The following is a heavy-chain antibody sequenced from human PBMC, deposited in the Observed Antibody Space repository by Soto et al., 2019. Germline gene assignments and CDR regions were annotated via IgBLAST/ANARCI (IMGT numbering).Heavy chain of an antibody. V-gene: IGHV3-66*01. CDR1: GFTVSSNY. Sequence: EVQLVESGGGLVQPGGSLRLSCAASGFTVSSNYMNWVRQAPGKGLEWVSVIYSGGSTYYADSVKGRFTISRDNSKNTLSLQMNSLRAEDTAVYYCARDFVHGDHPEYFQHWGQGTLDTVSS. D-gene: IGHD4-17*01. CDR2: IYSGGST. CDR3: ARDFVHGDHPEYFQH. J-gene: IGHJ1*01.